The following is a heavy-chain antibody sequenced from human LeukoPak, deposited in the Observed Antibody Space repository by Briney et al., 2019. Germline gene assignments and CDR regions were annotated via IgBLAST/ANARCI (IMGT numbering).Heavy chain of an antibody. Sequence: XXXGSXXYXGSTXYNXSLKXRVTISVDTSKNQFSLKLSSVTAAXTAVYYCARAQQLVRVWDYWGQGTLVTVSS. V-gene: IGHV4-39*01. CDR2: XXYXGST. CDR3: ARAQQLVRVWDY. D-gene: IGHD6-13*01. J-gene: IGHJ4*02.